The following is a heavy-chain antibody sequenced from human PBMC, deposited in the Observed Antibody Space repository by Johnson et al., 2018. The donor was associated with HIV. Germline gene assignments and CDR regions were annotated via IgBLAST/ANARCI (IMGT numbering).Heavy chain of an antibody. CDR3: ARAIDQGYSSGWSSDVYDI. CDR1: GFTFSDYY. J-gene: IGHJ3*02. CDR2: IRSSGTNI. D-gene: IGHD6-19*01. Sequence: QVQLVESGGGLIQAGGSLRLSCAASGFTFSDYYMSWIRRAPGKGLEGVASIRSSGTNIYYAASVKGRFTISRDNAKNTLYLQMNSLRVEDTAVYYCARAIDQGYSSGWSSDVYDIWGQGTMVTVSA. V-gene: IGHV3-11*04.